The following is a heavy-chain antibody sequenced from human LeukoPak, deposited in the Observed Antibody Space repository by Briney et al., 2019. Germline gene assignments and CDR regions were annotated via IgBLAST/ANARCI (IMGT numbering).Heavy chain of an antibody. D-gene: IGHD2-15*01. V-gene: IGHV1-69*13. Sequence: ASVKVSCTASGGTFSSYAISWVRQAPGQGLEWMGGIIPIFGTANYAQTFQGRVTITADEATSTAYMELSSLRSEDTAVYYCARSHSRVAATSGPRYYYYGMDVWGKGTTVTVSS. CDR2: IIPIFGTA. CDR1: GGTFSSYA. J-gene: IGHJ6*04. CDR3: ARSHSRVAATSGPRYYYYGMDV.